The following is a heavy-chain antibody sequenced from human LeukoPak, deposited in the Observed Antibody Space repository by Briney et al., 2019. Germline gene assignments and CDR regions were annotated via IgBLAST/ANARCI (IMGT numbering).Heavy chain of an antibody. CDR1: GYTFTGYY. D-gene: IGHD3-9*01. CDR3: ARSPHILTGENFDY. V-gene: IGHV1-2*02. Sequence: ASVKVSCKASGYTFTGYYMHWGPQAPGQGLEWMRWINPNSGGTNYAQKFLGRVIMTREKYISTALMELRRLRCDDTAVYYCARSPHILTGENFDYWGQGTLVTVSS. CDR2: INPNSGGT. J-gene: IGHJ4*02.